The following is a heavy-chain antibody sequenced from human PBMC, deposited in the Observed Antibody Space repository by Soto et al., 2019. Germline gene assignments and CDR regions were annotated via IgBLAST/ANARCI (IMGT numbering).Heavy chain of an antibody. CDR2: INHSGST. CDR1: GGSVSGYY. V-gene: IGHV4-34*01. Sequence: SETVARTCAVYGGSVSGYYWSWMPQPPGKGLEWIGEINHSGSTNYNPSLKSRVTISVDTSKNQFSLKLSSVTAADTAVYYCARLPSTSSPHYYYYDGMAVWGQGPTVT. J-gene: IGHJ6*02. D-gene: IGHD2-2*01. CDR3: ARLPSTSSPHYYYYDGMAV.